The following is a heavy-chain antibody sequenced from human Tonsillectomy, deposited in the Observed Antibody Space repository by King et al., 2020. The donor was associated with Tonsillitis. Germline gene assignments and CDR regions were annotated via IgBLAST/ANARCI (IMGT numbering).Heavy chain of an antibody. CDR1: GGSFSSYY. V-gene: IGHV4-34*01. D-gene: IGHD1-26*01. Sequence: VQLQQWGAGLLKPSETLSLTCAVYGGSFSSYYWSWIRQPPGRGLDWIGEINHSGSTSYNPSLKSRVTISVDTSKNQFSLKLTSVTAADTALYYCAGVEAGSGNLDYWGQGTLVTVSS. CDR2: INHSGST. J-gene: IGHJ4*02. CDR3: AGVEAGSGNLDY.